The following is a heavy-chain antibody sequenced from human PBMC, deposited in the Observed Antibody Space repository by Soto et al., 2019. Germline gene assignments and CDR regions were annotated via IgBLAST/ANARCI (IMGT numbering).Heavy chain of an antibody. Sequence: QVQLQESGPGLVKPSETLSLTCTVSGGSISSYYWSWIRQPPGKGLEWIGYIYYSGSTNYNPSLQSRVTISVDASKNQFSLKLCSVTAADTAVYYCARNYGHAFDIWGQGTMVTVSS. CDR2: IYYSGST. CDR1: GGSISSYY. D-gene: IGHD1-7*01. CDR3: ARNYGHAFDI. V-gene: IGHV4-59*01. J-gene: IGHJ3*02.